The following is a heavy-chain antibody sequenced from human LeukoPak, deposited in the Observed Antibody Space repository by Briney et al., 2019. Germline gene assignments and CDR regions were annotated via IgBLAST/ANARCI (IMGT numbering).Heavy chain of an antibody. CDR1: GFTFSSYA. CDR3: GKRELWHGSGEDA. D-gene: IGHD3-10*01. CDR2: ISGSGGRT. J-gene: IGHJ6*02. V-gene: IGHV3-23*01. Sequence: PGGSLRLSCAASGFTFSSYAMSWFRQTPGKGLEWVSAISGSGGRTYYAESVKGRFSISRDNSKNTLYLQMHSLRAEDTAVYYCGKRELWHGSGEDAWGQGTTVTVSS.